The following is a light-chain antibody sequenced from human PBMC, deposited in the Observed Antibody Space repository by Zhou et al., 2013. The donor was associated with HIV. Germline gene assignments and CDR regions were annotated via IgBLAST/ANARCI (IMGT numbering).Light chain of an antibody. V-gene: IGKV3-20*01. Sequence: EIVMTQSPATLSVSPGERATLSCRASQSVNSLLAWYQQKPGQAPRLLIYGASSRATGIPDRFSGSGSGTDFTLIISRLEPEDFAVYYCQQYGGSPMCSFGQGTKLEIK. CDR1: QSVNSL. J-gene: IGKJ2*04. CDR2: GAS. CDR3: QQYGGSPMCS.